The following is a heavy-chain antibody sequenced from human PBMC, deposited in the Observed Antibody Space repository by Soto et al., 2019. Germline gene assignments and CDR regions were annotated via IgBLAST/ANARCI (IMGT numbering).Heavy chain of an antibody. D-gene: IGHD3-10*01. V-gene: IGHV4-34*01. CDR2: INHSGST. Sequence: SETLSLTCAVYGGSFSGYYWSWIRQPPGKGLEWIGEINHSGSTNYNPSLKSRVTISVDTSKNQFSLKLSSVTAADTAVYYCATLRGSRSGYYYYGMDVWGQGTTVTVSS. CDR3: ATLRGSRSGYYYYGMDV. J-gene: IGHJ6*02. CDR1: GGSFSGYY.